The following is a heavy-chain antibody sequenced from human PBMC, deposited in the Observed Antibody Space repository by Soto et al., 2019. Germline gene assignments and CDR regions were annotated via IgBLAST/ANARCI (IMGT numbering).Heavy chain of an antibody. CDR2: IIPIFGTA. V-gene: IGHV1-69*13. CDR3: AQALDYYDSSGYYQAPYAFDI. D-gene: IGHD3-22*01. J-gene: IGHJ3*02. CDR1: GGTFSSYA. Sequence: SVKVSCKASGGTFSSYAISWVRQAPGQGLEWMGGIIPIFGTANYAQKFQGRVTITADESTSTAYMELSSLRSEDTAVYYCAQALDYYDSSGYYQAPYAFDIWGQGTMVTVSS.